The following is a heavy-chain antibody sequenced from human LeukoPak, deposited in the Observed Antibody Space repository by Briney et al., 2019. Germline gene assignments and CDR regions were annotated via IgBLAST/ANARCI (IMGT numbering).Heavy chain of an antibody. D-gene: IGHD1-26*01. Sequence: PGGSLRLSCAASGFTFSTYGMTWVRQAPGRGLEWVSAISGSAARTFYADSVKGRFTISRDNAKNSLYLQMNSLRPEDTAVYHCARDGPHREVLPGALDIWGQGTMVTVSS. CDR3: ARDGPHREVLPGALDI. CDR1: GFTFSTYG. V-gene: IGHV3-23*01. J-gene: IGHJ3*02. CDR2: ISGSAART.